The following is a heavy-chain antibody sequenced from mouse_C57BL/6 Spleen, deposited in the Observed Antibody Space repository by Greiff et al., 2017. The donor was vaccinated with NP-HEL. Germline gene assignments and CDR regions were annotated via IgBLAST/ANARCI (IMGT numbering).Heavy chain of an antibody. Sequence: EVMLVESGGGLVKPGGSLKLSCAASGFTFSDYGMHWVRQAPEKGLEWVAYISSGSSTIYYADTVKGRFTISRDNAKNTLFLQMTSLRSEDTAMYYCARPGVTTVVAPYAMDYWGQGTSVTVSS. V-gene: IGHV5-17*01. CDR3: ARPGVTTVVAPYAMDY. D-gene: IGHD1-1*01. CDR1: GFTFSDYG. J-gene: IGHJ4*01. CDR2: ISSGSSTI.